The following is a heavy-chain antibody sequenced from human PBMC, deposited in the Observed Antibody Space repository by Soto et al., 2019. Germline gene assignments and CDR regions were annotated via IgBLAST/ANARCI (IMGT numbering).Heavy chain of an antibody. CDR3: ARGGYSSGWYRGLGDS. D-gene: IGHD6-19*01. Sequence: ASVKVSCKASGYTFTSYYMHWVRQAPGQGLEWMGIINPSGGSTSYAQKFQGRVTMTRDTSTSTVYMELSSLRSEDTAVYYCARGGYSSGWYRGLGDSWGQGTLVTVSA. V-gene: IGHV1-46*01. CDR1: GYTFTSYY. CDR2: INPSGGST. J-gene: IGHJ4*02.